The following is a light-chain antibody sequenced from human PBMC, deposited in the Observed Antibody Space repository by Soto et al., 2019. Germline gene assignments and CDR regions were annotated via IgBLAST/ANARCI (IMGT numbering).Light chain of an antibody. V-gene: IGKV3-20*01. Sequence: VMTQSPGTLSVSPGERATLSCRAGQGVTTNFAWYQQKSGQSPRLLIYDVSIRATGVPARFSGSGSGTDFTLTISRLEPEDFAVYYCQQYGSSPETFGQGTKVDIK. CDR2: DVS. CDR1: QGVTTN. J-gene: IGKJ1*01. CDR3: QQYGSSPET.